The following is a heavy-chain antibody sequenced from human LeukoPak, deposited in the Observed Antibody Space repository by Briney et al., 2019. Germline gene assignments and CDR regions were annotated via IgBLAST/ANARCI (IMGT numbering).Heavy chain of an antibody. CDR2: IWYDGSNK. CDR3: ARELRFLEWLLYGMAV. CDR1: GFTFSSYG. J-gene: IGHJ6*02. V-gene: IGHV3-33*01. D-gene: IGHD3-3*01. Sequence: GGSLRLSCAASGFTFSSYGMHWARQAPGKGLEWVAVIWYDGSNKYYADSVKGRFTISRDNSKNTLYLQMNSLRAEDTAVYYCARELRFLEWLLYGMAVWGQGTTVTVSS.